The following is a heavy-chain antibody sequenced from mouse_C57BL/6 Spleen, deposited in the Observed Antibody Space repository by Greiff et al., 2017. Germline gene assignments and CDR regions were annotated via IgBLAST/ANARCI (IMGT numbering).Heavy chain of an antibody. CDR1: GFTFSDYY. J-gene: IGHJ1*03. Sequence: EVQLKESEGGLVQPGSSMKLSCTASGFTFSDYYMAWVRQVPEKGLEWVANINYDGSSTYYLDSLKSRFIISRDNAKNILYLQMSSLKSEDTATYYCARVPYDYDWYFDVWGTGTTVTVSS. CDR2: INYDGSST. V-gene: IGHV5-16*01. CDR3: ARVPYDYDWYFDV. D-gene: IGHD2-4*01.